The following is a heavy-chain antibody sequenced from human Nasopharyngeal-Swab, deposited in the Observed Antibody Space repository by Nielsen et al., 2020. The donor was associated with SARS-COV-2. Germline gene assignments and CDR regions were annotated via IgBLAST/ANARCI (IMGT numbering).Heavy chain of an antibody. J-gene: IGHJ6*02. V-gene: IGHV3-48*04. CDR3: ARADSEGPNSETYYYCGMDV. D-gene: IGHD1-7*01. CDR2: ISSSSSTI. Sequence: WIRQPPGKGLEWVSYISSSSSTIYYADSVKGRFTISRDNAKNSLYLQMNSLRAEDTAVYYCARADSEGPNSETYYYCGMDVWGQGTTVTVSS.